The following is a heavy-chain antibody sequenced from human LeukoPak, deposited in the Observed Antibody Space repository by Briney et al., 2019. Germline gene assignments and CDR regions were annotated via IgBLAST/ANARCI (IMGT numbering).Heavy chain of an antibody. D-gene: IGHD4-17*01. CDR3: AGAEIRNFDY. J-gene: IGHJ4*02. CDR2: ISYDGSNK. CDR1: GFTFSSYA. Sequence: GGSLILSCAASGFTFSSYAMHWVRQAPGKGLEWVAVISYDGSNKYYADSVKGRFTISRDNSKNTLYLQMNSLRAEDTAVYYCAGAEIRNFDYWGQGTLVTVSS. V-gene: IGHV3-30-3*01.